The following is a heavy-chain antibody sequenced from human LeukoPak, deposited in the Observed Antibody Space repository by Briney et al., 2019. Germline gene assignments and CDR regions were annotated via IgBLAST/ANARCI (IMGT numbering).Heavy chain of an antibody. D-gene: IGHD6-19*01. CDR2: ISGGGEST. Sequence: GGSLRLSCVASEFTFSSHAMNWVRQAPGKGLEWVSSISGGGESTYYADSVKGRFTVSRDNSKNTLYLQINSLRGEDTAVYYCAKGKYSSGGVPDYWGQGTLVTVSS. V-gene: IGHV3-23*01. J-gene: IGHJ4*02. CDR1: EFTFSSHA. CDR3: AKGKYSSGGVPDY.